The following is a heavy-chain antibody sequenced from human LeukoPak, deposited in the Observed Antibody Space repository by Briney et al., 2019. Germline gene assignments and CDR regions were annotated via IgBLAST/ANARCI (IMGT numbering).Heavy chain of an antibody. D-gene: IGHD2-15*01. CDR3: ARQGSGPDY. CDR1: GGSISSSSYY. V-gene: IGHV4-39*01. Sequence: PSETLSLTCTVSGGSISSSSYYWGWIRQPPGKGLEWIGSIYYSGSTYYNPSLKSRVTISVDTSKNQFSLKLSSVTAADTAVYYCARQGSGPDYWGQGTLVTVSS. J-gene: IGHJ4*02. CDR2: IYYSGST.